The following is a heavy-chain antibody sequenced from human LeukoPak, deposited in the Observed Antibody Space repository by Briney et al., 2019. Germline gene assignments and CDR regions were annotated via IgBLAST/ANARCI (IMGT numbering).Heavy chain of an antibody. D-gene: IGHD6-13*01. CDR2: VDGGGGGT. Sequence: GGSLRLSCAASGFTVSSNYMTWVRQAPGRGLEWVSSVDGGGGGTYYADSVKGRFTISRDNSKDTLYLQMNGLRAEDTAVYFCAKQSAGSAAWYSLHYDFWGQGTLVTVSS. CDR1: GFTVSSNY. CDR3: AKQSAGSAAWYSLHYDF. V-gene: IGHV3-23*01. J-gene: IGHJ4*02.